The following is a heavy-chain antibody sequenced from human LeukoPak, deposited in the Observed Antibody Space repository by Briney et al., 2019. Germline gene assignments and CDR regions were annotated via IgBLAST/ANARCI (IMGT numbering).Heavy chain of an antibody. J-gene: IGHJ5*02. CDR1: GFTFSSYW. V-gene: IGHV3-74*01. Sequence: GGSLRLSCAASGFTFSSYWMHWVRQAPGRGLVWVSRINSDGSSTSYAYSVKGRFTISRDNAKNTLYLQMNSLRAEDTAVYYCTRDPNGWFDPWGQGTLVTVPS. CDR3: TRDPNGWFDP. D-gene: IGHD1-1*01. CDR2: INSDGSST.